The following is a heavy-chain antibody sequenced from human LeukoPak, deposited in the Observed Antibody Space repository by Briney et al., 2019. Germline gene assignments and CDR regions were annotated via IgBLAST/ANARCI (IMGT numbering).Heavy chain of an antibody. CDR1: GFIFSDYG. CDR2: TRFDGSIK. D-gene: IGHD1-1*01. Sequence: PGGSLRLSCAVSGFIFSDYGFHWVRQAPGKGREWVAVTRFDGSIKQYADSVKGRFTISRDDSKNTLYLQMNFLKSEDTAVYYCARWGGTRQYYFDYWGQGTLVTVSS. J-gene: IGHJ4*02. CDR3: ARWGGTRQYYFDY. V-gene: IGHV3-33*01.